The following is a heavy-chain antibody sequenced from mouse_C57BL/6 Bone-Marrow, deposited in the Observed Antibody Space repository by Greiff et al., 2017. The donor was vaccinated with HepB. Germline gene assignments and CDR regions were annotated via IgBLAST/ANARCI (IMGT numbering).Heavy chain of an antibody. D-gene: IGHD2-2*01. V-gene: IGHV1-52*01. Sequence: QVQLQQPGAELVRPGSSVKLSCKASGYTFTSYWMHWVKQRPIQGLEWIGNIDPSDSETHYNQKFKDKATLTVDKSSSTAYMQLSSLTSEDSAVYYCARGDYGYDGAWFAYWGQGTLVTVSA. CDR3: ARGDYGYDGAWFAY. CDR1: GYTFTSYW. CDR2: IDPSDSET. J-gene: IGHJ3*01.